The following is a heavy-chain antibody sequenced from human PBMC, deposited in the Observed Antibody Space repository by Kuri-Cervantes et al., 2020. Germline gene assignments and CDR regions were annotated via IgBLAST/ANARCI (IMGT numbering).Heavy chain of an antibody. J-gene: IGHJ3*02. CDR2: IIPIFGTA. V-gene: IGHV1-69*05. CDR1: GGTFSSYA. D-gene: IGHD1-14*01. Sequence: SVKVSCKASGGTFSSYAISWVRQAPGQGLEWMGGIIPIFGTANYAQKFQGRVTITTDESTSAAYMELSSLRSEDTAVYYCARDREVTGAFDIWGQGTMVTVSS. CDR3: ARDREVTGAFDI.